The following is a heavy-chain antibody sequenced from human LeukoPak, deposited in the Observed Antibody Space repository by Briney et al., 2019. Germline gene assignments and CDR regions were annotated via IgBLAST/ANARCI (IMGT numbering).Heavy chain of an antibody. V-gene: IGHV3-11*04. D-gene: IGHD3-10*01. CDR2: ISNSGSTM. CDR3: ARVGRSGGVFDS. CDR1: AFIFNNYY. J-gene: IGHJ4*02. Sequence: GGSLRLSCAASAFIFNNYYMSWIRQAPEKGLECVSYISNSGSTMFYADSVKGRFTISRDNAKNSLYLQMNSLRAEGTAVYYCARVGRSGGVFDSWGQGTLVTVSS.